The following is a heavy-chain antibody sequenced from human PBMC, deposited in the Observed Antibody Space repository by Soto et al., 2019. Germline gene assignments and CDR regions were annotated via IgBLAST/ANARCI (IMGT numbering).Heavy chain of an antibody. J-gene: IGHJ6*02. CDR3: ARDGNPEYYYDSSGYVGYYGMDV. D-gene: IGHD3-22*01. Sequence: SETLSLTCTVSGGSISTYYWSWIRQPPGKGLEWIGYIYYSGSTSYNPSLKSRVTISVDTSKNQFSLKLSSLRSEDTAVYYCARDGNPEYYYDSSGYVGYYGMDVWGQGTTVTVSS. CDR2: IYYSGST. V-gene: IGHV4-59*01. CDR1: GGSISTYY.